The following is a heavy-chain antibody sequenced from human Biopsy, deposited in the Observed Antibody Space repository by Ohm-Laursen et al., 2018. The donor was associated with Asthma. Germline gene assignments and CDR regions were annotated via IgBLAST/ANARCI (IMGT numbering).Heavy chain of an antibody. Sequence: SLRLSCTATGFTFSSYGMHWVRQAPGKGLEWVAVIWYDGSNKYYADSVKGRFTISRDNSKNTLYLQMNSLRAEDTAVYYCARSIYDFWSGYYGMDVWGQGTTVTVSS. D-gene: IGHD3-3*01. CDR3: ARSIYDFWSGYYGMDV. J-gene: IGHJ6*02. V-gene: IGHV3-33*01. CDR1: GFTFSSYG. CDR2: IWYDGSNK.